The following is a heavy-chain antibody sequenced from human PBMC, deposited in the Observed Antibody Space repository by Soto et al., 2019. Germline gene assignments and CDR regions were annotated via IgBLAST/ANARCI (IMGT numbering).Heavy chain of an antibody. V-gene: IGHV1-46*01. J-gene: IGHJ6*02. CDR2: INPSGGST. CDR1: GYTFTSYY. D-gene: IGHD3-3*01. Sequence: GASVKVSCKASGYTFTSYYMHWVRQAPGQGLEWMGIINPSGGSTSYAQKFQGRVTMTRDTSTSTVYMELSSLRSEDTAVYYCARGPEVEWLLLDYYYGMDVWGQGTTVIVSS. CDR3: ARGPEVEWLLLDYYYGMDV.